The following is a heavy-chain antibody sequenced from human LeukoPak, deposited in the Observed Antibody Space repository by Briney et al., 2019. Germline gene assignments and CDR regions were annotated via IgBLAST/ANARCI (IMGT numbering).Heavy chain of an antibody. D-gene: IGHD6-13*01. V-gene: IGHV4-34*01. CDR3: ARGVHPPLTYSSSLDWFDP. Sequence: SETLSLTCAVYGGSFSGYYWSWIRQPPGKGLEWIGEINHSGSTNYNPSLKSRVTISVDTSKNQFSLKLSSVTAADTAVYYCARGVHPPLTYSSSLDWFDPWGQGTLVTVSS. CDR2: INHSGST. J-gene: IGHJ5*02. CDR1: GGSFSGYY.